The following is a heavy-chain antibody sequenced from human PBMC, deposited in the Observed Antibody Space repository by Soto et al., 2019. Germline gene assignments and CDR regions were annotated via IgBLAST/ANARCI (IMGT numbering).Heavy chain of an antibody. CDR1: GFTFSSYA. CDR3: AKCLQYYDFWSGPLGGMDV. Sequence: GGSLRLSCAASGFTFSSYAMSWVRQAPGKGLEWVSAISGSGGSTYYADSVKGRFTISRDNSKNTLYLQMNSLRAEDTAVYYCAKCLQYYDFWSGPLGGMDVWGQGTTVTGS. D-gene: IGHD3-3*01. CDR2: ISGSGGST. J-gene: IGHJ6*02. V-gene: IGHV3-23*01.